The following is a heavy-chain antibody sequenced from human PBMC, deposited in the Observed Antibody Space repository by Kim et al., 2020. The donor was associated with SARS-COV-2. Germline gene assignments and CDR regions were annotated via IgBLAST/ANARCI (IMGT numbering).Heavy chain of an antibody. CDR3: APYYDSNSYRGQWD. D-gene: IGHD3-22*01. V-gene: IGHV1-18*01. Sequence: ASVKVSCKASGYSFSNYGLVWARQAPGQGLEWMGWISSNSGNTKYAQNVQGRVTLTTDTSTNTGYMELSSLRSDDPAVYYCAPYYDSNSYRGQWDWGQGTPVTVSS. CDR2: ISSNSGNT. CDR1: GYSFSNYG. J-gene: IGHJ4*01.